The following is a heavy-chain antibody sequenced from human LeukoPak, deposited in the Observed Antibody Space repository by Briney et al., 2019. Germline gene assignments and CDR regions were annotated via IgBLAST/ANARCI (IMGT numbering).Heavy chain of an antibody. D-gene: IGHD3-10*01. J-gene: IGHJ5*02. CDR2: IRYDGSNK. V-gene: IGHV3-30*02. CDR3: AKDPMVRGPQGNWFDP. Sequence: GGSLRLSCAASGFTFSSYGMHRVRQAPGKGLEWVAFIRYDGSNKYYADSVKGRFTISRDNSKNTLYLQMNSLRAEDTAVYYCAKDPMVRGPQGNWFDPWGQGTLVTVSS. CDR1: GFTFSSYG.